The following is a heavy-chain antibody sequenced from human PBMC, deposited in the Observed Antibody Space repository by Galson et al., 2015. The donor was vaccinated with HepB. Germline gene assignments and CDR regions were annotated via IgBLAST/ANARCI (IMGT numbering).Heavy chain of an antibody. V-gene: IGHV1-18*01. Sequence: QSGAEVKKPGESLRISCKASGFTFTSFGFSWVRQAPGQGLEWMGWISAYNDNTNSAQRFHDRVTMTTDTSTNTAYMELRSLRSDDTAVYYCARTRAYPLRSFGGSLDGTQQDAFDLWGQGTLVTVSA. CDR1: GFTFTSFG. CDR3: ARTRAYPLRSFGGSLDGTQQDAFDL. D-gene: IGHD3-10*01. J-gene: IGHJ3*01. CDR2: ISAYNDNT.